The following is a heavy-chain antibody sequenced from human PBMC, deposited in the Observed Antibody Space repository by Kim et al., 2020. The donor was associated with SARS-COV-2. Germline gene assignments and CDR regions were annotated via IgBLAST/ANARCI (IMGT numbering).Heavy chain of an antibody. V-gene: IGHV4-30-4*01. Sequence: SETLSLTCTVSGDSISSGDYYWSWIRQPPGKGLEWIGYIYYSGSTYYNPSLFSRITTSVDTSKNQFSLKLSSVTAADTAVYYSARHKRPHSSSTQNNWFDPWGQGTLVTVSS. D-gene: IGHD6-6*01. J-gene: IGHJ5*02. CDR2: IYYSGST. CDR1: GDSISSGDYY. CDR3: ARHKRPHSSSTQNNWFDP.